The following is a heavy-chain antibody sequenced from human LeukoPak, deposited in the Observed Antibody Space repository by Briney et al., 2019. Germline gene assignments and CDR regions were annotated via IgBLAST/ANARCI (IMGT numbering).Heavy chain of an antibody. CDR1: GGSISSYY. V-gene: IGHV4-4*07. CDR3: ARGMYYYDSSGYYQSFDY. J-gene: IGHJ4*02. Sequence: PSETLSLTCTVSGGSISSYYWSWIRQPAGKGLEWIGRIYTSGSTNYNPSLKSRVTMSVDTSKNQFSLKLSSVTAADTAVYYCARGMYYYDSSGYYQSFDYWGQGTLVTVSS. D-gene: IGHD3-22*01. CDR2: IYTSGST.